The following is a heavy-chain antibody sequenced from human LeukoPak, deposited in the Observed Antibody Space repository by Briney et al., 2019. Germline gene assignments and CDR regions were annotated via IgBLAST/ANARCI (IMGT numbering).Heavy chain of an antibody. CDR2: INHSGST. Sequence: PSETLSLTSAVYGGSFSGYYWSWIRQPPGKGLEWIGEINHSGSTNYNPSLKSRVTISVNTSKNQFSLKLSSVTAADTAVYYCARGRTYYDILTGHPRGYAFDIWGQGTMVTVSS. V-gene: IGHV4-34*01. CDR1: GGSFSGYY. CDR3: ARGRTYYDILTGHPRGYAFDI. J-gene: IGHJ3*02. D-gene: IGHD3-9*01.